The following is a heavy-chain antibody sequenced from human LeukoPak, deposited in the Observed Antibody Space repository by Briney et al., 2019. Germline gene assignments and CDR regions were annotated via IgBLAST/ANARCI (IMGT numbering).Heavy chain of an antibody. Sequence: SQTLSLTCTVSGGSISSGSYYWSWIRQPAGKGLEWIGRIYTSGSTNYNPSLKSRVTISVDTSKNQFSLKLSSVTAADTAVYYCARDAYYYDSSGYHYPGFDYWGQGTLVAVSS. D-gene: IGHD3-22*01. V-gene: IGHV4-61*02. CDR3: ARDAYYYDSSGYHYPGFDY. CDR2: IYTSGST. CDR1: GGSISSGSYY. J-gene: IGHJ4*02.